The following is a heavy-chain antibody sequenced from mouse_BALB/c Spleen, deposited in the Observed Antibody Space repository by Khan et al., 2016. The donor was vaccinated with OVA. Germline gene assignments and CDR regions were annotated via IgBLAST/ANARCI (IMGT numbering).Heavy chain of an antibody. Sequence: QIQLVQSGPELKKPGETVKISCKASGYTFTNYGMNWVKQAPGKGLKWMGWINTYTGEPTYADDFKGRFAFSLETSASTAYLQINNLKTEDTATYFCAREVDYLYAMDYWGQGTSVTVSS. D-gene: IGHD2-13*01. J-gene: IGHJ4*01. CDR2: INTYTGEP. CDR1: GYTFTNYG. CDR3: AREVDYLYAMDY. V-gene: IGHV9-3-1*01.